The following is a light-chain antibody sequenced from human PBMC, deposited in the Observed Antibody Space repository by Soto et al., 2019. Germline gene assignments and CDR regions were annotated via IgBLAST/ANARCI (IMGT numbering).Light chain of an antibody. V-gene: IGKV1-5*01. J-gene: IGKJ2*01. CDR3: QQYNDYPYT. Sequence: DIPMAQSPSTLSASVGGRVTITCRASQSITNWLAWYQQKPGKAPKLLIFDGSSLESGVPSRFSGSGSGTEFTLTISSLQPDDFATYYCQQYNDYPYTFGQGTKLEIK. CDR2: DGS. CDR1: QSITNW.